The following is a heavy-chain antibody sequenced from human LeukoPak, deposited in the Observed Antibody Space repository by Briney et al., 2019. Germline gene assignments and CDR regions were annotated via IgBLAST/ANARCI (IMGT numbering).Heavy chain of an antibody. CDR3: AKDRYAYGGESNYFDY. D-gene: IGHD3-16*01. CDR1: GFTFRSYG. J-gene: IGHJ4*02. CDR2: ISYDETIE. Sequence: GGSLRLSCATSGFTFRSYGMHWVRQAPGRGLEWVATISYDETIEDYADSVKGRFTVSRDNSKNTPYVQMNSLRPEDTAVYYCAKDRYAYGGESNYFDYWGQGTLVIVSS. V-gene: IGHV3-30*18.